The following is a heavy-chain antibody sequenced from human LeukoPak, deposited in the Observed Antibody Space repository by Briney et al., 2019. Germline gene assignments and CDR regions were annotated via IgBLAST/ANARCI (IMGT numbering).Heavy chain of an antibody. CDR3: ARDSRPSYDSSGYYYPGDC. Sequence: GASVKVSCKASGYTFTSYYMHWVRQAPGQGLEWMAIINPSGGSTSYAQKFQGRVTMTRDTSTSTVYMEPSSLRSEDTAVYYCARDSRPSYDSSGYYYPGDCWGQGTLVTVSS. CDR2: INPSGGST. J-gene: IGHJ4*02. D-gene: IGHD3-22*01. V-gene: IGHV1-46*01. CDR1: GYTFTSYY.